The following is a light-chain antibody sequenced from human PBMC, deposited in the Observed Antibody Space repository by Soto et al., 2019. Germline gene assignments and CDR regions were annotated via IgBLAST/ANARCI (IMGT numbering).Light chain of an antibody. V-gene: IGLV4-60*03. CDR3: ETWDSNTRV. CDR1: SGHSSYI. J-gene: IGLJ3*02. CDR2: LEGSGSY. Sequence: QSVLTQSSSASASLGSSVKLTCTLSSGHSSYIIAWHQQQPGKAPRYLMKLEGSGSYNKGSGVPDRLSGSSSGADRYLTISNLQSEDEADYYCETWDSNTRVFGGGTKVTVL.